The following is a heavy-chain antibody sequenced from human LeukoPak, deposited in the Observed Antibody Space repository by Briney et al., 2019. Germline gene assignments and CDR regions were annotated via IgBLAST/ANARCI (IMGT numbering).Heavy chain of an antibody. CDR3: ARGLGYSYGYGIDC. CDR2: IWYDGSNK. CDR1: GFIFSSYA. J-gene: IGHJ4*02. D-gene: IGHD5-18*01. V-gene: IGHV3-33*01. Sequence: GGSLRLSCAASGFIFSSYAMHWVRQAPGKGPEWVAIIWYDGSNKYYAESVEGRFTISRDNSKNTLYLQMNSLRAEDTAVYSCARGLGYSYGYGIDCWGQGTLVIASS.